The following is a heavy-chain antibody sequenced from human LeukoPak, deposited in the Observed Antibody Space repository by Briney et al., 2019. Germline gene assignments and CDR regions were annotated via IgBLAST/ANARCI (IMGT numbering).Heavy chain of an antibody. V-gene: IGHV4-38-2*01. J-gene: IGHJ4*02. CDR2: IYHSGST. Sequence: SETLSLTCAVSGYSISSGYYWGWIRQPPGKGLEWIGSIYHSGSTNYNPSLKSRVTISVDTSKNQFSLKLSSVTAADTAVYYCARRRKNDVLDYWGQGTLVTVSS. D-gene: IGHD1-1*01. CDR3: ARRRKNDVLDY. CDR1: GYSISSGYY.